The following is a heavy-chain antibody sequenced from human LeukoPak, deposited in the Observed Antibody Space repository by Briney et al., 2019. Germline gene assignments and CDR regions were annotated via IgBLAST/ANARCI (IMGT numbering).Heavy chain of an antibody. J-gene: IGHJ4*02. V-gene: IGHV3-7*05. D-gene: IGHD6-6*01. CDR3: ARCHSTSSGDY. CDR1: GFTFDDYG. Sequence: PGGSLRLSCAASGFTFDDYGMSWVRQAPGKGLEWVANIQQGGSEKYYVDSVKGRFTISRDNAKNSLFLQINSLRAEDTAVYYCARCHSTSSGDYWGQGTRVTVSS. CDR2: IQQGGSEK.